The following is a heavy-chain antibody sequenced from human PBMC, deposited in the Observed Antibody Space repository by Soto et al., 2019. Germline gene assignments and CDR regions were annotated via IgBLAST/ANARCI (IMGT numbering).Heavy chain of an antibody. CDR1: GFIFTNYR. J-gene: IGHJ4*01. V-gene: IGHV3-74*01. CDR2: ITHDGSGI. CDR3: GSVFEY. Sequence: EVEVVESGGGLVQPGESLRLSCAASGFIFTNYRMHWVRQVPGRGLVWVSGITHDGSGIKYADSVKGRFTISRDNAKNTVYLQMNSLRPEDTAVYYCGSVFEYWGRGTLVTVSS.